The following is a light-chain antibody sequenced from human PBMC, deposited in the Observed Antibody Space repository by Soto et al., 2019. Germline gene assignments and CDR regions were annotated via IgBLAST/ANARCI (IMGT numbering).Light chain of an antibody. Sequence: EIVMTQSPVTLSVSPGERATLSCRASQSVRSSLAWFQQRPGQAPRLLIYDASTRATGFPARFSGSGSGTEFTLTISRLQSEDFAVYFCQQYSHWPQTFGQWTKVAIK. J-gene: IGKJ2*01. V-gene: IGKV3-15*01. CDR1: QSVRSS. CDR2: DAS. CDR3: QQYSHWPQT.